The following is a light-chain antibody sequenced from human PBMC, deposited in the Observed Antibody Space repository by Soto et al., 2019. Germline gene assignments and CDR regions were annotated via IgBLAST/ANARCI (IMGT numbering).Light chain of an antibody. CDR1: QSVSSSF. V-gene: IGKV3D-20*02. CDR3: PQRSSWPPT. J-gene: IGKJ5*01. CDR2: GTS. Sequence: EIVLTQSPGTLSLSPGERATLSCRASQSVSSSFLAWYPQKVGQAPRILIHGTSTRATGVPARFSGNVSGTDFNLTLRRLEPEDFAVYYRPQRSSWPPTFGQGTRLEIK.